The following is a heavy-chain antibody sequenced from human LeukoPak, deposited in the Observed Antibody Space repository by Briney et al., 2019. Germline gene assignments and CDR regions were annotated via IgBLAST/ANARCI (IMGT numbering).Heavy chain of an antibody. V-gene: IGHV4-4*07. CDR3: ARVDFWSTYYTDNWFDP. CDR2: IYSGGIS. Sequence: SETLSLTCIVSGGSISNYYWTWIRQPAGKGLEWIGHIYSGGISNYNPSPKSRVSMSMDVSKNQFSLKLNSVTAADTAVYYCARVDFWSTYYTDNWFDPWGQGTLVTVS. D-gene: IGHD3-3*01. J-gene: IGHJ5*02. CDR1: GGSISNYY.